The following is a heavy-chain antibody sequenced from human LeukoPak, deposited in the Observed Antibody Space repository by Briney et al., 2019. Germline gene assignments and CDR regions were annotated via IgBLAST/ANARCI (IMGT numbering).Heavy chain of an antibody. V-gene: IGHV1-69*13. CDR1: GGTFSSYA. D-gene: IGHD1-20*01. CDR3: ARVEGITGTTSGFDY. J-gene: IGHJ4*02. Sequence: SVKVSCKASGGTFSSYAISWVRQAPGQGLEWMGGIIPIFGTANYAQKFQGRVTITADESTSTAYMELSSLRSEDTAVYYCARVEGITGTTSGFDYWGQGTLVTVSS. CDR2: IIPIFGTA.